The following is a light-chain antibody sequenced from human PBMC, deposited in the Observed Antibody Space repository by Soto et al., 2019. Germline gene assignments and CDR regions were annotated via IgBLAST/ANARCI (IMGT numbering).Light chain of an antibody. CDR1: QGIKNY. J-gene: IGKJ1*01. CDR3: QKYDGVPWT. Sequence: DIQMTQSPSSLSASVGDRVTIACRASQGIKNYLAWYQHKPGKVPQLLIFAASTLQSRVPSRFSGSESWTDFTLTISSLQPEDVATYYCQKYDGVPWTFGQGTKVEIK. V-gene: IGKV1-27*01. CDR2: AAS.